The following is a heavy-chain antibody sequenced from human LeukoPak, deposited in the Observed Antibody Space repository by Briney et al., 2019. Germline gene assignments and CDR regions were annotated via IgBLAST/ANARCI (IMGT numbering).Heavy chain of an antibody. Sequence: GGSLRLSCAASGFTFSDAWMNWVRQAPGKGLEWVGRIKRKTEGGTTEYAAPVKGRFTISRDDSKNTLYLQMNSLKAEGTAMYFCTTGNWGPYWGQGTLVTVSS. CDR3: TTGNWGPY. CDR2: IKRKTEGGTT. D-gene: IGHD7-27*01. J-gene: IGHJ4*02. CDR1: GFTFSDAW. V-gene: IGHV3-15*07.